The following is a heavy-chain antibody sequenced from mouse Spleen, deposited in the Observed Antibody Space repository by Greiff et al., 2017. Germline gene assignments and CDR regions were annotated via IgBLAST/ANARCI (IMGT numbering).Heavy chain of an antibody. CDR1: GYSITSGYY. V-gene: IGHV3-6*01. CDR3: ARRIWLLGYFDV. Sequence: EVQLQQSGPGLVKPSQSLSLTCSVTGYSITSGYYWNWIRQFPGNKLEWMGYISYDGSNNYNPSLKNRISITRDTSKNQFFLKLNSVTTEDTATYYCARRIWLLGYFDVWGAGTTVTVSS. CDR2: ISYDGSN. J-gene: IGHJ1*01. D-gene: IGHD2-3*01.